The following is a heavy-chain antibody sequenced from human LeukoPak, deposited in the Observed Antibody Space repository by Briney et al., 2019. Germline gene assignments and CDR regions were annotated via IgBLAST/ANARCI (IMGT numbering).Heavy chain of an antibody. Sequence: SVKVSCKASGYTFTSYDINWVRQATGQGLEWMGWMNPNSGNTGYAQEFQGRVTMTRNTSISTACMELSSLRSEDTAAYYCARGGAYDYVWGSSDYWGQGTLVTVSS. J-gene: IGHJ4*02. V-gene: IGHV1-8*01. CDR3: ARGGAYDYVWGSSDY. CDR1: GYTFTSYD. D-gene: IGHD3-16*01. CDR2: MNPNSGNT.